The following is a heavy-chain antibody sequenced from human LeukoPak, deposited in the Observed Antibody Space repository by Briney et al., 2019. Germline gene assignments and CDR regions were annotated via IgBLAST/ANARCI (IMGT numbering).Heavy chain of an antibody. Sequence: GGSLTLSCAASGFTFDDSLEHWLRQAPGKGLEWVSLITRDGGRTYYADSVKGRFTISRDNSKISLYPQMNSLRADGTAFYYCAQDGRGKEWYYYRDLWGKGTTVTVSS. J-gene: IGHJ6*03. CDR1: GFTFDDSL. D-gene: IGHD3-3*01. CDR3: AQDGRGKEWYYYRDL. V-gene: IGHV3-43D*03. CDR2: ITRDGGRT.